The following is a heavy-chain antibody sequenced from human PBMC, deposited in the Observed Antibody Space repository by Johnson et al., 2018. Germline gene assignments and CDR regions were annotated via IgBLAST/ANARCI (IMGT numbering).Heavy chain of an antibody. V-gene: IGHV3-7*01. Sequence: EVQLLESGGGLVQPGGSQRLSCAASGFTFSNYWMTWVRQAPGKGLEWVVNINQDGSEKYYVDSVKGRFTVPKDNAKNSLFLQMNSLRAQDKAGYYCSRKREFKSGPYDYYYYMDVWGKGTTVTVSS. CDR2: INQDGSEK. J-gene: IGHJ6*03. CDR3: SRKREFKSGPYDYYYYMDV. CDR1: GFTFSNYW. D-gene: IGHD2-8*02.